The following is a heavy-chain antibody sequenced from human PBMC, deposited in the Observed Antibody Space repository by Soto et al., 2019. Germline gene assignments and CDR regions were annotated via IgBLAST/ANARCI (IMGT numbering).Heavy chain of an antibody. CDR3: ARGKGVVPAAKYYFDY. D-gene: IGHD2-2*01. Sequence: ASVKVSCKASGYTFTGYYMHWVRQAPGQGLEWMGWINPNSGGTNYAQKFQGWVTMTRDTSISTAYMELSRLRSDDTAVYYCARGKGVVPAAKYYFDYWGQGTLVTVSS. CDR1: GYTFTGYY. V-gene: IGHV1-2*04. CDR2: INPNSGGT. J-gene: IGHJ4*02.